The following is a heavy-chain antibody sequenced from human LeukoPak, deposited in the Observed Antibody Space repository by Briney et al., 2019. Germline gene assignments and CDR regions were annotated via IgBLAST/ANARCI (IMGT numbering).Heavy chain of an antibody. CDR2: INPASGDT. D-gene: IGHD4-17*01. J-gene: IGHJ4*02. CDR3: AQQLGDPEVGYFDY. V-gene: IGHV1-2*02. Sequence: ASVKVSCKASGHSFSGYYMHWVRQAPGQGLEWMGWINPASGDTHYAQQFQGRVTMTRDTSISTAYMEMSSLRSDDTAVHYCAQQLGDPEVGYFDYWGQGTLVTVSS. CDR1: GHSFSGYY.